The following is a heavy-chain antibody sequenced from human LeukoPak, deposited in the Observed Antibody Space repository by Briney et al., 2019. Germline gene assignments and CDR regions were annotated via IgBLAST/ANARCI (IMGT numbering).Heavy chain of an antibody. J-gene: IGHJ6*02. Sequence: GGSLRLSCAASGFTVSSNYMSWVRQAPGKGLEWVSVIYSGGSTYYADSVKGRFTISRDNSKNTLNLQMNSLRAEDTAVYYCASQTAVLRFLEWLSPYGMDVWGQGTTVTVSS. D-gene: IGHD3-3*01. V-gene: IGHV3-66*02. CDR1: GFTVSSNY. CDR2: IYSGGST. CDR3: ASQTAVLRFLEWLSPYGMDV.